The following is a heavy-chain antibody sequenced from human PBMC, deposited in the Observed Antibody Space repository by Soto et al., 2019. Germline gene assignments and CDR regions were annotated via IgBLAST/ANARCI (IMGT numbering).Heavy chain of an antibody. D-gene: IGHD1-26*01. Sequence: QVQLVQSGAEVKKPGASVKVSCKSSGYTFTNYGITWVRQAPGQGLEWMGWISTYKKDTDYAQKLQGRVTMTTDTSTSTAYMELRSLGSDDTAVYYCARSDSEINRDWGQGTLVIVSS. CDR3: ARSDSEINRD. V-gene: IGHV1-18*01. J-gene: IGHJ4*02. CDR1: GYTFTNYG. CDR2: ISTYKKDT.